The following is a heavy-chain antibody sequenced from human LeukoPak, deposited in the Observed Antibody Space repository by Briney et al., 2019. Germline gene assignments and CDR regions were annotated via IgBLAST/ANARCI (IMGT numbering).Heavy chain of an antibody. V-gene: IGHV4-38-2*01. J-gene: IGHJ4*02. D-gene: IGHD3-22*01. CDR3: ARHARGYYDSSGYWSPADY. Sequence: SETLSLTCAVSGYSIISNYYWGWIRQPPGKGLEWIGNIYHSGNSYYNPSLKSRVTISVDKSKNQFSLKLSSMTAADTAVYYCARHARGYYDSSGYWSPADYWGQGTLVTVSS. CDR1: GYSIISNYY. CDR2: IYHSGNS.